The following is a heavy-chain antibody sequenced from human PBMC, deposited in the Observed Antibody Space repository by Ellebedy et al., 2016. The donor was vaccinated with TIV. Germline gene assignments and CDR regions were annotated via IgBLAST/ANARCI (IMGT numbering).Heavy chain of an antibody. CDR3: ARDPAGRTWGAFDL. V-gene: IGHV3-30-3*01. CDR1: GFTFSSYA. D-gene: IGHD7-27*01. CDR2: ISYDGSNA. Sequence: GESLKISCAASGFTFSSYAMHWVRQAPGKGLEWVAIISYDGSNAYYADSVKGRFTISRDNPKNTLYLQMNSLRAEDTAVYYCARDPAGRTWGAFDLWGQGTMATVSS. J-gene: IGHJ3*01.